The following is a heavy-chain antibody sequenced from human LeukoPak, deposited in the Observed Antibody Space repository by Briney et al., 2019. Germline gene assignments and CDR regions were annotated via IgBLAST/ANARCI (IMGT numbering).Heavy chain of an antibody. J-gene: IGHJ6*02. V-gene: IGHV3-21*01. Sequence: GGSLRLSCAASGFTFSSYSMNWVRQAPGKGLEWVSSISSSSSYIYYADSVKGRFTISRDNAKNSLYLQMNSLRAEDTAVYYCARDKSRYNWNLGMDAWGQGTTVTVSS. CDR3: ARDKSRYNWNLGMDA. D-gene: IGHD1-20*01. CDR2: ISSSSSYI. CDR1: GFTFSSYS.